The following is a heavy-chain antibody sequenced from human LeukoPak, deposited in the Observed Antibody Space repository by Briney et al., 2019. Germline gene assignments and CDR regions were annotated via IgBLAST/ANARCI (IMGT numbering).Heavy chain of an antibody. CDR3: ARRSTGGGEYYFDY. J-gene: IGHJ4*02. CDR1: GGSFSGYY. CDR2: INDSGST. V-gene: IGHV4-34*01. Sequence: SETLSLTCAVYGGSFSGYYWSWIRQPPGKGLEWIGEINDSGSTSCSPSLKSRVSISVDTSKNQFSLKLSSVTAADTAVYYCARRSTGGGEYYFDYWGQGTLVTVSS. D-gene: IGHD2-15*01.